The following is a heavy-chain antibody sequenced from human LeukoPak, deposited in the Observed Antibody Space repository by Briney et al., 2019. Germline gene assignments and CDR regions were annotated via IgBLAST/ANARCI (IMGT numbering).Heavy chain of an antibody. D-gene: IGHD3-9*01. V-gene: IGHV4-59*08. CDR3: ARRGVLTGYYPGWFDP. CDR1: GGSISSYY. J-gene: IGHJ5*02. Sequence: SETLSLTCTVSGGSISSYYWSWIRQPPGKGLEWIGYIYYSGSTNYNPSLKSRVTISVDTSKNQFSLKLSSVTAADTAVYYCARRGVLTGYYPGWFDPWGQGTLVTVSS. CDR2: IYYSGST.